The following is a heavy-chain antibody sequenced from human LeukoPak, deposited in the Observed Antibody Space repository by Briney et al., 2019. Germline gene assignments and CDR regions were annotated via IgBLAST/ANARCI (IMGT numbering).Heavy chain of an antibody. Sequence: GGSLRLSCAASGFTFSSYGMHWVRQAPGKGLEWVAVISYDGSNKYYADSVKGRFTISRDNSKNTLYLQMNSLRAEDTAVYYCAKDRAYGSGSYYNGLLDYWGQGTLVTASS. D-gene: IGHD3-10*01. J-gene: IGHJ4*02. CDR3: AKDRAYGSGSYYNGLLDY. CDR2: ISYDGSNK. CDR1: GFTFSSYG. V-gene: IGHV3-30*18.